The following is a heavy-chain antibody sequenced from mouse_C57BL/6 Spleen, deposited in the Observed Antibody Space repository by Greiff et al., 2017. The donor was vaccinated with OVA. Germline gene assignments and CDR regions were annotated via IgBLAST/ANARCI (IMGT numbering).Heavy chain of an antibody. J-gene: IGHJ4*01. CDR2: IDPSDSYT. D-gene: IGHD2-3*01. Sequence: QVQLQQPGAELVKPGASVKLSCKASGYTFTSYWMQWVKQRPGQGLEWIGEIDPSDSYTNYNQKFQGKATLTVDTSSSTAYMQLSSLTSEDSAVYYCDCGDGYLNTFYAMDDWGQGTSVTVSS. CDR3: DCGDGYLNTFYAMDD. CDR1: GYTFTSYW. V-gene: IGHV1-50*01.